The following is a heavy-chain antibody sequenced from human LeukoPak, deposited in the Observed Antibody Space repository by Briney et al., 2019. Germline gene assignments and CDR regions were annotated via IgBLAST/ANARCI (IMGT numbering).Heavy chain of an antibody. CDR2: IIPILGIA. Sequence: ASVKVSCKASGGTFSSYTISWVRQAPGQGLEWMGRIIPILGIANYAQKFQGRVTITADKSTSTAYRELSSLRSEDTAVYYCARDRPQRLHEDLTPMDVWGKGTTVTVSS. V-gene: IGHV1-69*04. J-gene: IGHJ6*03. D-gene: IGHD3-9*01. CDR3: ARDRPQRLHEDLTPMDV. CDR1: GGTFSSYT.